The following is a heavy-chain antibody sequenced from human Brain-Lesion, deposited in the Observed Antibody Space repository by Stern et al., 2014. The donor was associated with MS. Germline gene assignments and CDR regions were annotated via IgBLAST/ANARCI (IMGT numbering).Heavy chain of an antibody. CDR1: GGSINSGGYS. CDR3: ARGARYSDSSGYYFYFDY. Sequence: VQLLESGPGLVQPSQTLPLTCTVSGGSINSGGYSWSWIRQYPGKGLEWIGYIYFTGSAYYDPSLRSRPIMSIDTSKNQFSLNLNSVTAADTAVYYCARGARYSDSSGYYFYFDYWGQGTLVTVSS. V-gene: IGHV4-31*03. J-gene: IGHJ4*02. CDR2: IYFTGSA. D-gene: IGHD3-22*01.